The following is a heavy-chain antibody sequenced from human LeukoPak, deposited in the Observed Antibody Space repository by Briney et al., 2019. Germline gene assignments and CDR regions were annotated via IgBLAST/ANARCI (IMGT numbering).Heavy chain of an antibody. CDR2: INAGNGNT. D-gene: IGHD1-1*01. V-gene: IGHV1-3*01. CDR3: AKDRGPTGTTAPAFDY. J-gene: IGHJ4*02. Sequence: ASVKVSCKASGYTFTSYAMHWVRQAPGQRLEWMGWINAGNGNTKYSQKFQGRVTITRDTSASTAYMELSSLRSEDTAVYYCAKDRGPTGTTAPAFDYWGQGTLVTVSS. CDR1: GYTFTSYA.